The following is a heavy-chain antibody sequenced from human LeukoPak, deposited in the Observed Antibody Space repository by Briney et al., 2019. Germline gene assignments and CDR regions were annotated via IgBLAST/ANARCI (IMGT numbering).Heavy chain of an antibody. D-gene: IGHD2-8*01. CDR3: ARGCTTGFDY. J-gene: IGHJ4*02. CDR1: GFTFSSYA. V-gene: IGHV3-30*01. Sequence: GRSLRLSCAASGFTFSSYAMHWVRQAPGKGLEWVAVISYDGNNKYYADSVKGRFNISRDNSKNTLYLQMNSLRAEDTAVYDCARGCTTGFDYWGQGTLVTVSS. CDR2: ISYDGNNK.